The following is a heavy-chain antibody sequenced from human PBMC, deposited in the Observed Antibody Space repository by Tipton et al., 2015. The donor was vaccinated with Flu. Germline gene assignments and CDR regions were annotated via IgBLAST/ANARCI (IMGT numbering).Heavy chain of an antibody. CDR1: GFTFGDYG. D-gene: IGHD3-22*01. CDR2: IRSRAYGGII. V-gene: IGHV3-49*04. Sequence: SLRLSCTTSGFTFGDYGVNWVRQAPGKGVEWVGFIRSRAYGGIIEYAASVKGRFFISRDDSKSIAYLQMNSLKTEDTAVYYCTRGKEYFDSSGYYSGYYYGMDVWDQGTSVTVSS. J-gene: IGHJ6*02. CDR3: TRGKEYFDSSGYYSGYYYGMDV.